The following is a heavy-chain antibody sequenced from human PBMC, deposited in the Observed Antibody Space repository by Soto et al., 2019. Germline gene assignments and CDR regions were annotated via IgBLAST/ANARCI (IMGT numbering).Heavy chain of an antibody. V-gene: IGHV3-30*18. D-gene: IGHD5-12*01. Sequence: QVQLVESGGRVVQPGRSLRLSCAASGFTFSSYGMHWVRQAPGKGLEWVAVISYDGSNKYYADSVKGRFTISRDNSKNTLYLQMNSLRAQDTAVYYCAKDLKRYSGYGGPYFVYWGQGTLVTVSS. CDR2: ISYDGSNK. CDR1: GFTFSSYG. J-gene: IGHJ4*02. CDR3: AKDLKRYSGYGGPYFVY.